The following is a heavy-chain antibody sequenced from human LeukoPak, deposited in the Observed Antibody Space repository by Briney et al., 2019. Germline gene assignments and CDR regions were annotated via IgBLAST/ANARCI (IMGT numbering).Heavy chain of an antibody. CDR1: GFSFSSYG. CDR3: AKTGIAAPYGMDV. CDR2: ISGSGDRT. Sequence: GGSLRLSCAASGFSFSSYGMSWVRQAPGKRLEWVSAISGSGDRTNYADSVKGRSTISRDNSKNTLYVQMNSLRAEDTAVYYCAKTGIAAPYGMDVWGQGTTVTVSS. V-gene: IGHV3-23*01. J-gene: IGHJ6*02. D-gene: IGHD6-13*01.